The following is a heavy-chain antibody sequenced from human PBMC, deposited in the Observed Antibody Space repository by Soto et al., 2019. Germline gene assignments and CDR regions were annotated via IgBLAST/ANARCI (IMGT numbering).Heavy chain of an antibody. CDR1: GYTFTSYA. CDR3: AREVTYYYDSSGYYSHGSPINWFEP. V-gene: IGHV1-3*01. Sequence: ASVKVSCKASGYTFTSYAMHWVRQAPGQRLEWMGWINAGNGNTKYSQKFQGRVTITRDTSASTAYMELSSLRSEDTAVYYCAREVTYYYDSSGYYSHGSPINWFEPWGQGTLVTVSS. D-gene: IGHD3-22*01. J-gene: IGHJ5*02. CDR2: INAGNGNT.